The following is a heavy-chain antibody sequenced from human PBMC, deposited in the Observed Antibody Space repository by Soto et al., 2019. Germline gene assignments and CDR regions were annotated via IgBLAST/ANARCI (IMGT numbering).Heavy chain of an antibody. J-gene: IGHJ2*01. CDR2: ISWNSGSI. D-gene: IGHD6-13*01. CDR1: GFTFDDYA. V-gene: IGHV3-9*01. CDR3: AKVEQQLVHWYFDL. Sequence: EVQLVESGGGLVQPGRSLRLSCAASGFTFDDYAMHWVRQAPGKGLEWVSGISWNSGSIGYADCVKGRFTISRDNAKNSLYLQMNSLRAEDTALYYCAKVEQQLVHWYFDLWGRGTLVTVSS.